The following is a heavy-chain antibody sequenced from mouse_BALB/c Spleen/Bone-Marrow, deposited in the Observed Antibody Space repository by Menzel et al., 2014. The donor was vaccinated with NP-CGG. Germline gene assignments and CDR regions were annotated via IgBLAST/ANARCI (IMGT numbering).Heavy chain of an antibody. J-gene: IGHJ4*01. D-gene: IGHD4-1*01. V-gene: IGHV14-3*02. CDR1: GFNIKDTY. CDR2: IDPANGNT. Sequence: VQLLQPGAELVKPGASVKLSCTASGFNIKDTYMHWVKQRPEQGLEWIGRIDPANGNTKYDPKFQGKATITADTSSNTAYLQLSSLTSEDTAVYYCARWEYYAMDYWGQGTSVTVSS. CDR3: ARWEYYAMDY.